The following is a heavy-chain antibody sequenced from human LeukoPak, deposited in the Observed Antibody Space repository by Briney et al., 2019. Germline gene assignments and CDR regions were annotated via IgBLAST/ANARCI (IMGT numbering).Heavy chain of an antibody. J-gene: IGHJ5*02. CDR3: ARDSKAAAYFDP. D-gene: IGHD6-13*01. Sequence: SEALSLTCAVSGGSINSDDWSWIRRPPGKGLEWIGHIHHSGRSNYNPSLVSRVTLSVDTSKNQFSLKLSSVTAADTAVYYCARDSKAAAYFDPWGQGTLVTVSS. CDR2: IHHSGRS. CDR1: GGSINSDD. V-gene: IGHV4-59*12.